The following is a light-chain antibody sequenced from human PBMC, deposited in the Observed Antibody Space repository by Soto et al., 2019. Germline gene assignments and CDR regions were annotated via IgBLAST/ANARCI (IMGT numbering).Light chain of an antibody. V-gene: IGLV3-1*01. Sequence: SYELTQPPSVSVSPGQTASITCSGDKLGDKYACWYQQKPGQSPVLVIHQDSKRPSGIPERFSGSNSGNTATLTISGTQAMDEADYYCQAWDSHVVFGGGTKLTVL. CDR2: QDS. CDR3: QAWDSHVV. CDR1: KLGDKY. J-gene: IGLJ2*01.